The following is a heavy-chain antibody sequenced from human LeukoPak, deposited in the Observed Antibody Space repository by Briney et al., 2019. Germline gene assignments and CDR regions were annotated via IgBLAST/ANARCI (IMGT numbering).Heavy chain of an antibody. CDR2: IYTSGST. J-gene: IGHJ1*01. Sequence: SETLSLTCTVSGGSISSYYWSWIRQPAGKGLEWIGRIYTSGSTNYNLSLKSRVTISVDKSKNQFSLKLSSVTAADTAVYYCVGSGYYYAEYFQHWGQGTLVTVSS. CDR1: GGSISSYY. V-gene: IGHV4-4*07. CDR3: VGSGYYYAEYFQH. D-gene: IGHD3-22*01.